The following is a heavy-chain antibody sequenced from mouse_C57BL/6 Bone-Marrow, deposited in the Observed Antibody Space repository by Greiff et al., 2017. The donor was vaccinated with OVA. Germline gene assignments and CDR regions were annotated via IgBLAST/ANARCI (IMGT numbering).Heavy chain of an antibody. J-gene: IGHJ1*03. CDR2: INPNNGGT. CDR3: AREGIYYGNSWYFDV. CDR1: GYTFTDYY. D-gene: IGHD2-1*01. Sequence: EVQLQQSGPELVKPGASVKISCKASGYTFTDYYMNWVKQSHGKSLEWIGDINPNNGGTSYNQKFKGKATLTVDKSSSTAYMELRSLTSEDSAVYYCAREGIYYGNSWYFDVWGTGTTVTVSS. V-gene: IGHV1-26*01.